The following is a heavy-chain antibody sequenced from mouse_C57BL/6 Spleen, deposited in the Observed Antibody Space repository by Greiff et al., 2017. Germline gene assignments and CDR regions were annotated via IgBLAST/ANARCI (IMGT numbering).Heavy chain of an antibody. CDR2: IDPETGGT. V-gene: IGHV1-15*01. J-gene: IGHJ2*01. D-gene: IGHD1-1*01. CDR1: GYTFTDYE. CDR3: TRDMGLLGDY. Sequence: QVQLKQSGAELVRPGASVTLSCKASGYTFTDYEMHWVKQTPVHGLEWIGAIDPETGGTAYNQKFKGKAILTADKSSSTAYMELRSLTSEDSAVYYCTRDMGLLGDYWGQGTTLTVSS.